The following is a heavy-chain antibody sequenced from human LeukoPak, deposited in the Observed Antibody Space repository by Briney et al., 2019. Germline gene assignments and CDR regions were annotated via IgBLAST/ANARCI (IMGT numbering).Heavy chain of an antibody. V-gene: IGHV3-23*01. J-gene: IGHJ3*02. CDR1: GFTFSSYA. CDR2: ISGSGGST. D-gene: IGHD4-17*01. Sequence: GGSLRLSCAASGFTFSSYAMSWVRQAPGKGLEWVSAISGSGGSTYYADSVKGRFTVSRNNSKDPLYLQMNSLRAEDTAVYYCARDKRSTVTKYPRDAFDIWGQGTMVTVSS. CDR3: ARDKRSTVTKYPRDAFDI.